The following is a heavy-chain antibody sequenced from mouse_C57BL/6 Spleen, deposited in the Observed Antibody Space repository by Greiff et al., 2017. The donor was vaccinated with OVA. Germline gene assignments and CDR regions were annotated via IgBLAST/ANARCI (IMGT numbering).Heavy chain of an antibody. CDR3: TVYYYGSRGAY. CDR2: IDPENGDT. D-gene: IGHD1-1*01. V-gene: IGHV14-4*01. Sequence: EVMLVESGAELVRPGASVKLSCTASGFNIKDDYMHWVKQRPEQGLEWIGWIDPENGDTEYASKFQGKATITADTSSNTAYLQLSSLTSEDTAVYYCTVYYYGSRGAYWGQGTLVTVSA. CDR1: GFNIKDDY. J-gene: IGHJ3*01.